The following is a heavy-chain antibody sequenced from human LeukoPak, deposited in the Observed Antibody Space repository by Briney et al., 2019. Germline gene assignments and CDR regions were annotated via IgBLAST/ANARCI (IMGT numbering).Heavy chain of an antibody. CDR1: GYTFTGYS. CDR2: INPNGGGT. J-gene: IGHJ5*02. D-gene: IGHD5-18*01. CDR3: ARGSPINSHWFYP. Sequence: GSVKVSCTASGYTFTGYSMHWVRQAPGQGLEWVGWINPNGGGTYYAQKFQDRFTMPRDTSISTAYMKMSRLRSDDAAVYYCARGSPINSHWFYPWGQGALVTVSS. V-gene: IGHV1-2*02.